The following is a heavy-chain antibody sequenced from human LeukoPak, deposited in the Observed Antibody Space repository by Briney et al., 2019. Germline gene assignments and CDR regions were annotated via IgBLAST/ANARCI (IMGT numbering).Heavy chain of an antibody. CDR3: ATSGSYYRFEY. CDR1: GFTVSANY. J-gene: IGHJ4*02. Sequence: GGSLRLSCAASGFTVSANYMSWVRQAPGKGLEWVSVIYSGGSTYYADSVKGRFTISRHNSNNTLYLQMNSLRAEDTAVYYCATSGSYYRFEYWGQGTLVTVSS. D-gene: IGHD1-26*01. CDR2: IYSGGST. V-gene: IGHV3-53*04.